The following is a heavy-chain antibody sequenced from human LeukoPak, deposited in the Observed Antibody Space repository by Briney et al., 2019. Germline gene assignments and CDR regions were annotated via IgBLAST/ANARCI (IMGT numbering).Heavy chain of an antibody. Sequence: GGSLRLSCAASGFTFSSYAMRWVRQAPGKGLEWVSAISGSGGSTYYADSVKGRFTISRDNSKNTLYLQMNSLRAEDTAVYYCAKGIDDSSGYPFDYWGQGTLVTVSS. J-gene: IGHJ4*02. CDR2: ISGSGGST. CDR1: GFTFSSYA. D-gene: IGHD3-22*01. V-gene: IGHV3-23*01. CDR3: AKGIDDSSGYPFDY.